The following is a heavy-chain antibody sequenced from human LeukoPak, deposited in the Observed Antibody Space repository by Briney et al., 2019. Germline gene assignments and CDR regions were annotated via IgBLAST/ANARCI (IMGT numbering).Heavy chain of an antibody. CDR2: ISYDGSNK. CDR1: GFTFSSYA. D-gene: IGHD3-22*01. V-gene: IGHV3-30*04. Sequence: GGSLRLSCAASGFTFSSYAMHWVRQAPGKGLEWVAVISYDGSNKYYADSVKGRFTISRDNSKNTLYLQMNSLRAEDTAVYYCARVGDNSGSGYSHWGQGTLVTVSS. J-gene: IGHJ4*02. CDR3: ARVGDNSGSGYSH.